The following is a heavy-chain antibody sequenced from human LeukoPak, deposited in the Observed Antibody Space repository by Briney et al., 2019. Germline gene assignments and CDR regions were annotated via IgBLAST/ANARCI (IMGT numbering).Heavy chain of an antibody. CDR3: ARQGVAVRGVMILKRPAGFDY. D-gene: IGHD3-10*01. CDR2: IYTSGST. Sequence: SETLSLTCTVSGGSISSYYWSWIRQPAGKGLEWIGRIYTSGSTNYNPSLKSRVTMSVDTSKNQFSLRLSSVTAADTAVYYCARQGVAVRGVMILKRPAGFDYWGQGILVTVSS. J-gene: IGHJ4*02. V-gene: IGHV4-4*07. CDR1: GGSISSYY.